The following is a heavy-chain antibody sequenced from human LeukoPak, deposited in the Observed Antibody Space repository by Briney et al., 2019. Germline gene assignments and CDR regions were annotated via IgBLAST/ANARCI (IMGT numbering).Heavy chain of an antibody. J-gene: IGHJ6*03. Sequence: SETLSLTCAVYGGSFSGYYWSWIRQPPGKGLEWIGEINHSGSTNYNPSLKSRVTISVDTSKNQFSLKLSSVTAADTAVYYCARIFITSNYDSSGYYGRPYYYYYMDVWGKGTTVTVSS. CDR1: GGSFSGYY. CDR3: ARIFITSNYDSSGYYGRPYYYYYMDV. D-gene: IGHD3-22*01. V-gene: IGHV4-34*01. CDR2: INHSGST.